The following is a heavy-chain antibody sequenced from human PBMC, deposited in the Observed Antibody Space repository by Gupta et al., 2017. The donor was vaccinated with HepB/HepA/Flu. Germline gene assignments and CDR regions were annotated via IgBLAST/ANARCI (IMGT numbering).Heavy chain of an antibody. J-gene: IGHJ3*02. CDR1: GGTFSSYA. D-gene: IGHD1-26*01. Sequence: QVQLVQSGAEVKKPGSSVKVSCKASGGTFSSYAISWVRQAPGQGLEWMGGIIPIFGTANYAQKFQGRVTITADKSTSTAYMELSRLRSEDTAVYYCEWRNDVQENDAFDIWGQGTMVTVSS. CDR2: IIPIFGTA. V-gene: IGHV1-69*06. CDR3: EWRNDVQENDAFDI.